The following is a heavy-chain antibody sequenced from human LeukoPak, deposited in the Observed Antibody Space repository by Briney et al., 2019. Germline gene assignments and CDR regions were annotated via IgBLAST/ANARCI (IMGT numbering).Heavy chain of an antibody. D-gene: IGHD1-26*01. V-gene: IGHV3-23*01. CDR1: GFTFGDYA. J-gene: IGHJ3*02. CDR2: ISGSGGST. CDR3: AKDLGWELPLDAFDI. Sequence: GGSLRLSCTASGFTFGDYAISWVRQAPGKGLEWVSAISGSGGSTYYADSVKGRFTISRDNSKNTLYLQMNSLRAEDTAVYYCAKDLGWELPLDAFDIWGQGTMVTVSS.